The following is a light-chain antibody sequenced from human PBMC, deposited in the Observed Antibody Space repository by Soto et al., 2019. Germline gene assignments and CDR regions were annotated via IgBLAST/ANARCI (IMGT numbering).Light chain of an antibody. J-gene: IGKJ1*01. CDR2: AAS. CDR3: QKYNSAPPWT. V-gene: IGKV1-27*01. Sequence: DIQMTQSPSSLSASVGDRVTITCRASQGISNYLAWYQQKPGKVPKLLIYAASTLQSGVPSRFSGSGSGTDFTLTISRLQPEDVAAYYCQKYNSAPPWTFGQGNKVEIK. CDR1: QGISNY.